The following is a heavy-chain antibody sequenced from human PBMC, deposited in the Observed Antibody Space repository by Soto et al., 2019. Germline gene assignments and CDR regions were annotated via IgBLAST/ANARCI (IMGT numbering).Heavy chain of an antibody. CDR1: GYTFTGYY. D-gene: IGHD6-19*01. V-gene: IGHV1-2*02. Sequence: ASVKVSRKASGYTFTGYYMHWVRQAPGQGLEWMGWINPNSGDTNYAQKFQGRVTMTRDTSISTAYMELSRLRSDDTAVYYCARGGNDGWYSDYWGQGTLVTVSS. CDR2: INPNSGDT. J-gene: IGHJ4*02. CDR3: ARGGNDGWYSDY.